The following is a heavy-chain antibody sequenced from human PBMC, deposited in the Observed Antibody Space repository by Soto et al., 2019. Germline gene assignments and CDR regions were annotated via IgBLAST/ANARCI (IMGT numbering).Heavy chain of an antibody. CDR3: ASHVHNQGYEYYFDS. V-gene: IGHV4-59*01. J-gene: IGHJ4*02. CDR2: IYYSGST. D-gene: IGHD3-3*01. CDR1: GGSISNYY. Sequence: PSETLSLTCTVSGGSISNYYWNWIRQPPGKGLEWIGYIYYSGSTNYNPSLKSGVTISVDTSKNQFSLKLSSVTAADTAVYYCASHVHNQGYEYYFDSWSQGTLVTVSS.